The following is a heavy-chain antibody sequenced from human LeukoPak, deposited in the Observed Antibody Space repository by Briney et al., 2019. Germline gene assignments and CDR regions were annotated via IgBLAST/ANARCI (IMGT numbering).Heavy chain of an antibody. J-gene: IGHJ6*03. D-gene: IGHD3-10*01. CDR3: ARDGRKGSYYNSGYYMDV. Sequence: GGSLRLSCAASGFTFSSYSMYWVRQAPGKGLEWVSYITSSSTTIYHADSVKGRFTISRDNAKNSLYLQMNSLRAEDTAVYYCARDGRKGSYYNSGYYMDVWGNGTTVTVSS. V-gene: IGHV3-48*01. CDR2: ITSSSTTI. CDR1: GFTFSSYS.